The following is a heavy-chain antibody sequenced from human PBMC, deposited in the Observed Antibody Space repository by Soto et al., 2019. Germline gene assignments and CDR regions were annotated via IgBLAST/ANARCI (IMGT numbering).Heavy chain of an antibody. CDR2: INPSGGST. CDR3: ARENYDSSGSLHYFDY. Sequence: ASVKVSCKASGYTFTSYYMHWVRQAPGQGLEWMGIINPSGGSTSYAQKFQGRVTMTRDTSTSTVYMELSSLRSEDTAVYYRARENYDSSGSLHYFDYWGQGTLVTVSS. D-gene: IGHD3-22*01. CDR1: GYTFTSYY. J-gene: IGHJ4*02. V-gene: IGHV1-46*01.